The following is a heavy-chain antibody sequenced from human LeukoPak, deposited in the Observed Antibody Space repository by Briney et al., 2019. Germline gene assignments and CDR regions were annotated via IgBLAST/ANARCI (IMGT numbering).Heavy chain of an antibody. CDR1: GGSISSYY. D-gene: IGHD3-10*01. CDR2: IYYSGST. Sequence: PSETLSLTCTVSGGSISSYYWSWIRQPPGKGLEWIGYIYYSGSTNYNPSLKSRVTISVDTSKNQFSLKLSSVTAADTAVYYCARVYGSGSYYNGYYYYMDVWGKGTTVTISS. J-gene: IGHJ6*03. CDR3: ARVYGSGSYYNGYYYYMDV. V-gene: IGHV4-59*01.